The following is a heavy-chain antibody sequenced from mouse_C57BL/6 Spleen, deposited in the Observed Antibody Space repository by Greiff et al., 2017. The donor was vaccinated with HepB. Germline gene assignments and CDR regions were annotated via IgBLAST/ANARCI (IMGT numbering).Heavy chain of an antibody. D-gene: IGHD1-1*01. V-gene: IGHV1-72*01. CDR3: ARWDYYGSSYVDYYAMDY. CDR2: IDPNSGGT. J-gene: IGHJ4*01. Sequence: VKPGASVKLSCKASGYTFTSYWMHWVKQRPGRGLEWIGRIDPNSGGTKYNEKFKSKATLTVDKPSSTAYMQLSSLTSEDSAVYYCARWDYYGSSYVDYYAMDYWGQGTSVTVSS. CDR1: GYTFTSYW.